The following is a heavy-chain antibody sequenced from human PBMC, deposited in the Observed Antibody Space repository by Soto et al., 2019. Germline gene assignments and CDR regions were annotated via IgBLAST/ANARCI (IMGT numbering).Heavy chain of an antibody. D-gene: IGHD1-26*01. V-gene: IGHV4-59*08. CDR2: IYYSGST. CDR3: ARIVTQHDTYYYYYYYMDV. CDR1: GGSISSYY. J-gene: IGHJ6*03. Sequence: PSETLSLTCTVSGGSISSYYWSWIRQPPGKGLEWIGYIYYSGSTNYDPSLKSRVTISVDTSKNQFSLKLSSATAADTAVYYCARIVTQHDTYYYYYYYMDVWGKGTTVTVSS.